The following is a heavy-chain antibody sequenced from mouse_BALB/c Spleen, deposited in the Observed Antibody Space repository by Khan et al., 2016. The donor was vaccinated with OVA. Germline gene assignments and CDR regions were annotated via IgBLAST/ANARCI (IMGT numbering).Heavy chain of an antibody. CDR2: IYPFNDDT. J-gene: IGHJ3*01. CDR1: GYTFTSYV. Sequence: EVQLQESGPELVKPGASVKMSCKASGYTFTSYVMHWVKQKPGLGLEWIGYIYPFNDDTKYNEQFKGKATLTSDRSSSTAYMELSSLTSEDSAVYYSSPVGTYYVSFAYWGQGTLVTVSA. D-gene: IGHD1-1*01. V-gene: IGHV1S136*01. CDR3: SPVGTYYVSFAY.